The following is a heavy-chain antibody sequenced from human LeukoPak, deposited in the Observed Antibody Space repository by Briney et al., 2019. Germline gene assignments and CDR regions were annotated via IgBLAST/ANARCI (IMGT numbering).Heavy chain of an antibody. CDR1: GFTFSSYS. J-gene: IGHJ4*02. Sequence: GGSLRLSCAASGFTFSSYSMNWVRQAPGKGLEWVSSISSSSSYIYYADSVKGRFTISRDNAKNSLYLQMNSLRAEDTAVYYCARDPSGYCTNGVCYSPSFDYWGQGILVTVSS. V-gene: IGHV3-21*01. CDR3: ARDPSGYCTNGVCYSPSFDY. CDR2: ISSSSSYI. D-gene: IGHD2-8*01.